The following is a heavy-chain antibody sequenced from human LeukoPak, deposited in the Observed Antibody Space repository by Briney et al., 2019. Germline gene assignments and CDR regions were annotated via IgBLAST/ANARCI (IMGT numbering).Heavy chain of an antibody. D-gene: IGHD3-10*02. CDR1: GFTFSSYA. V-gene: IGHV3-23*01. CDR2: ISGSGGST. CDR3: ARVYNYVFDY. J-gene: IGHJ4*02. Sequence: PGGSLRLSCAASGFTFSSYAMSWVRQAPGKGLEWVSVISGSGGSTYYADSVKGRSTIFRDNSKNTLYLQMNSLRAEDTAVYYCARVYNYVFDYWGQGTLVTVSS.